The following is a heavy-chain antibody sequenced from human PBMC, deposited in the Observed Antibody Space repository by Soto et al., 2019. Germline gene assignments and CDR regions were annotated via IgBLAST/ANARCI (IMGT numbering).Heavy chain of an antibody. CDR1: GGSISSGGYY. D-gene: IGHD3-22*01. CDR3: ARDVDSSGYYDY. V-gene: IGHV4-31*03. CDR2: IYYSGST. J-gene: IGHJ4*02. Sequence: QVQLQESGPGLVKPSQTLSLTCTVSGGSISSGGYYWSWIRQQPGKGLEWIGYIYYSGSTYYNPSRRSRVTISVDTSKNQFSLKLSSVTAADTAVYYCARDVDSSGYYDYWGQGTLVTVSS.